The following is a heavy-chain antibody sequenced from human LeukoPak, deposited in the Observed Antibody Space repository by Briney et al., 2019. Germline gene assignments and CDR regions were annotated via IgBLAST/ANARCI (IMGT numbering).Heavy chain of an antibody. Sequence: GGSLRLSCAASGFSFSTYAMSWVRQAPGKGLEWVSAISGSASGVTTYYADSVKGRFTISRDNSKNTLYLQMNSLRAEDTAVYYCARDFSLAVTYSSGWTLGFDYWGQGTLVTVSS. CDR1: GFSFSTYA. CDR2: ISGSASGVTT. V-gene: IGHV3-23*01. CDR3: ARDFSLAVTYSSGWTLGFDY. D-gene: IGHD6-19*01. J-gene: IGHJ4*02.